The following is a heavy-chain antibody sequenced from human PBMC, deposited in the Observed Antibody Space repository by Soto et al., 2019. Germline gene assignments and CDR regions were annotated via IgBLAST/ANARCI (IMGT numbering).Heavy chain of an antibody. CDR2: IIPIFGTA. D-gene: IGHD1-26*01. V-gene: IGHV1-69*01. CDR1: GGTCSSYA. J-gene: IGHJ4*02. CDR3: AREEAASGDY. Sequence: QVQLVQSAAEVKKPGASVTVSCKPSGGTCSSYAISRARQAPGQGLEWMGGIIPIFGTANYAQKFQGRVTITADESTSTAYMELSSLRSEDTAVYYCAREEAASGDYWGQGTLVTVSS.